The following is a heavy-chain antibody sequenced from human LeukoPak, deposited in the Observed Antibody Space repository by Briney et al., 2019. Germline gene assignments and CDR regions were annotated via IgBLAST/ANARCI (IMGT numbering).Heavy chain of an antibody. Sequence: SETLSPTCTVSGGSISSYYWSWIRQPPGKGLEWIGYIYYSGSTNYNPSLKSRVTISVDTSKNQFSLKLSSVTAADTAVYYCARKGYGYYTRYYYYGMDVWGQGTTVTVSS. CDR1: GGSISSYY. J-gene: IGHJ6*02. CDR2: IYYSGST. D-gene: IGHD3-3*01. CDR3: ARKGYGYYTRYYYYGMDV. V-gene: IGHV4-59*01.